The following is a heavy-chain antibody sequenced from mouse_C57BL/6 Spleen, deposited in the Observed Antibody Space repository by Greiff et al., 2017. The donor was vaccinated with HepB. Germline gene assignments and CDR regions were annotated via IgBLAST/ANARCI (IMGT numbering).Heavy chain of an antibody. CDR2: IWTGGGT. CDR1: GFSLTSYA. J-gene: IGHJ4*01. V-gene: IGHV2-9-1*01. Sequence: VQLQQSGPGLVAPSQSLSITCTVSGFSLTSYAISWVRQPPGKGLEWLGVIWTGGGTNYNSALKSRLSISKDNSKSQVFLKMNSLQTDDTARYYCARDDYDREVYAMDYWGQGTSVTVSS. CDR3: ARDDYDREVYAMDY. D-gene: IGHD2-4*01.